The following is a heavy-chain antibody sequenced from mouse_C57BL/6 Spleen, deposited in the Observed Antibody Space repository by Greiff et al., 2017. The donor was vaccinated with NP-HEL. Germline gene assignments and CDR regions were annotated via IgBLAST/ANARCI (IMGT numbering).Heavy chain of an antibody. CDR2: IWWDDDK. J-gene: IGHJ1*03. CDR3: ARITDDGYPWYFDV. D-gene: IGHD2-3*01. CDR1: GFSLSTFGMG. Sequence: ESGPGILQPSPTLSLSCSFSGFSLSTFGMGVGWIRQPSGKGLEWLAHIWWDDDKYYNPALKSQLTISKETSKNQVFLKIANVDTADTATYYCARITDDGYPWYFDVWGTGTTVTVSS. V-gene: IGHV8-8*01.